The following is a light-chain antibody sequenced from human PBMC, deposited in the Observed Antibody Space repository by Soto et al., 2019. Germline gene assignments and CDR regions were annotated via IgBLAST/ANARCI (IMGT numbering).Light chain of an antibody. J-gene: IGKJ5*01. Sequence: IVMTQSPATLSVSPGDRATLSGRASQSVSINLAWYQQKPGQAPRLLIYGASSRATGIPDRFSGSGSGTDFTLTISRLEPEDFAVYYCQQYGSSPFITFGQGTRLE. CDR3: QQYGSSPFIT. V-gene: IGKV3-20*01. CDR1: QSVSIN. CDR2: GAS.